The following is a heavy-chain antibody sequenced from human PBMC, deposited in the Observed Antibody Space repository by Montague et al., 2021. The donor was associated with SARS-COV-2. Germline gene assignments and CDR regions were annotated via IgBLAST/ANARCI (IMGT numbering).Heavy chain of an antibody. V-gene: IGHV2-70*01. CDR2: IDWDDDT. J-gene: IGHJ3*02. D-gene: IGHD1-1*01. Sequence: VKPTQTLTLTCTFSGFSLTTSGVSVGWMRQPPGKAPEWLALIDWDDDTFYTSSLRTRLTISKDTSKNLVVLTMTNMDPVDTATYYCVRIAADSSNFYAFDTWGQGAPVIVSA. CDR3: VRIAADSSNFYAFDT. CDR1: GFSLTTSGVS.